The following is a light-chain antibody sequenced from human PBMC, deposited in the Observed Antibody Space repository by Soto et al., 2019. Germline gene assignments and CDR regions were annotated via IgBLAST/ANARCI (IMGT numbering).Light chain of an antibody. V-gene: IGKV1-9*01. Sequence: IQLTQSPSSLSASVGDRVTITCRASQGISSYLAWYQQKPGKAPKLLSYAASTLQSGVPSRFSGSGSGTDFILTIKSLQPEDFAVYYCQQYNNWITFGQGTRLEIK. J-gene: IGKJ5*01. CDR1: QGISSY. CDR2: AAS. CDR3: QQYNNWIT.